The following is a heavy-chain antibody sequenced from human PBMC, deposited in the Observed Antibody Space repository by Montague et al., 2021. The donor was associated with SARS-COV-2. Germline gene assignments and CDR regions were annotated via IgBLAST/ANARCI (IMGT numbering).Heavy chain of an antibody. CDR2: TYYRSKWDY. V-gene: IGHV6-1*01. J-gene: IGHJ4*02. CDR3: ARDPRYSLSWSFDY. CDR1: GDSVSSNTAA. D-gene: IGHD6-13*01. Sequence: CAISGDSVSSNTAAWNWIRQSPSRGLEWLGRTYYRSKWDYDYAVSVKSRMTISLDTSKNQFSLQLSSVTREDRAVYYCARDPRYSLSWSFDYWGQGTLVTVSS.